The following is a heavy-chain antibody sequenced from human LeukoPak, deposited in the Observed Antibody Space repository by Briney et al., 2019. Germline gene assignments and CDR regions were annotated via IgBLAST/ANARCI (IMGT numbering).Heavy chain of an antibody. CDR3: AKLARVLDYYDSSGRAQCYFDY. CDR1: GFTFSSYA. Sequence: PGGSLRLSCAASGFTFSSYAMSWVRQAPGKGLEWVSAISGSGGSTYYADSVKGRFTISRDNSKNTLYLQMNSLRAEDTAVYYCAKLARVLDYYDSSGRAQCYFDYWGQGTLVTVSS. J-gene: IGHJ4*02. D-gene: IGHD3-22*01. CDR2: ISGSGGST. V-gene: IGHV3-23*01.